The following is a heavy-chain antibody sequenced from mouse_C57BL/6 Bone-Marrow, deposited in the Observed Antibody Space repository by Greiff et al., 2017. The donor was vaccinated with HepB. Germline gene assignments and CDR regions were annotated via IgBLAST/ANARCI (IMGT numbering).Heavy chain of an antibody. Sequence: VQLQQPGAELVMPGASVKLSCKASGYTFTSYWMHWVKQRPGQGLEWIGEIDPSDSYTNYNQKFKGKSTLTVDKSSSTAYMQLSSLTSEDSAVYYCASTTVVANAMDYWGQGTTVTVSS. V-gene: IGHV1-69*01. D-gene: IGHD1-1*01. CDR2: IDPSDSYT. J-gene: IGHJ4*01. CDR1: GYTFTSYW. CDR3: ASTTVVANAMDY.